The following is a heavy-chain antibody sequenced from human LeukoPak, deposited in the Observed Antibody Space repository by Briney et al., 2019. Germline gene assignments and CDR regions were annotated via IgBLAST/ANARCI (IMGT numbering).Heavy chain of an antibody. CDR3: ARSITMVRGVTYFDY. D-gene: IGHD3-10*01. CDR2: IIPIFGTA. V-gene: IGHV1-69*13. J-gene: IGHJ4*02. Sequence: ASVKVSCKASGGTFSSYAISWVRQAPGQGLEWMGGIIPIFGTANYAQKFQGRVTITADESTSTAYMELSSLRSEDTAVYYCARSITMVRGVTYFDYWGQGTLVTVSS. CDR1: GGTFSSYA.